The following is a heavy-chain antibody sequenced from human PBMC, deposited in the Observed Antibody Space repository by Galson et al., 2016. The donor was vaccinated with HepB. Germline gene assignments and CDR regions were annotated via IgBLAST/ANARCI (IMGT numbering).Heavy chain of an antibody. CDR1: GGSMSSHY. J-gene: IGHJ4*02. CDR2: IYHSGMT. Sequence: SETLSLTCNVSGGSMSSHYWSWIRQPPGKGLEWIGYIYHSGMTNYKSSLKSRVSISIDTSNNQFSLKLTSVTAADTAVYYCARRIGTAGLNSFDYWGQRTLVTVSS. V-gene: IGHV4-59*11. CDR3: ARRIGTAGLNSFDY. D-gene: IGHD6-25*01.